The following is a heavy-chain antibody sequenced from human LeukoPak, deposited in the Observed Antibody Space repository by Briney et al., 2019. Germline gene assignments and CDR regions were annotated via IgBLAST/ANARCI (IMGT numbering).Heavy chain of an antibody. D-gene: IGHD2-2*02. V-gene: IGHV1-46*01. Sequence: ASVKVSCKASGYTFTSYYMHWVRQAPGEGLEWMGIINPSGGSTTYAQKFQGRVTMTRDMSTSTVYMDLSSLRSEDTAVYYCARVAAEVVGLPGAIGFGWLRRDYYYMDVWGKGTTVTVSS. J-gene: IGHJ6*03. CDR1: GYTFTSYY. CDR3: ARVAAEVVGLPGAIGFGWLRRDYYYMDV. CDR2: INPSGGST.